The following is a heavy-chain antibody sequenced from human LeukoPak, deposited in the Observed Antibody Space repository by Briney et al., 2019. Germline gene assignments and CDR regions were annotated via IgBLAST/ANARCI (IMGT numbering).Heavy chain of an antibody. J-gene: IGHJ4*02. Sequence: SETLSLTCTVSGASISGYYWSWIRQPPGKGLEWIGYIYYRVTSDYNPSLKSRVTISVDTSKNQFSLKLSSVTAADTAVYYCARVLTSWYSSSWFGYFDYWGQGTLVTVSS. CDR3: ARVLTSWYSSSWFGYFDY. CDR1: GASISGYY. D-gene: IGHD6-13*01. V-gene: IGHV4-59*01. CDR2: IYYRVTS.